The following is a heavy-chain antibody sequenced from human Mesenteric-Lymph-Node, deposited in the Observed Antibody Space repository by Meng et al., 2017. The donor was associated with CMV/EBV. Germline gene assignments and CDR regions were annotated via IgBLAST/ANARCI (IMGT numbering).Heavy chain of an antibody. Sequence: GGSLRLSCAASGFTFSNYAMNWVRQAPGQGLEWVAHISNSGSAIHYADSVKGRFTISRDNAKNSLFLQMNSLRAEDTAFYYCARGKYFPYYFDYWGQGTLVTVSS. J-gene: IGHJ4*02. D-gene: IGHD2/OR15-2a*01. V-gene: IGHV3-48*03. CDR1: GFTFSNYA. CDR3: ARGKYFPYYFDY. CDR2: ISNSGSAI.